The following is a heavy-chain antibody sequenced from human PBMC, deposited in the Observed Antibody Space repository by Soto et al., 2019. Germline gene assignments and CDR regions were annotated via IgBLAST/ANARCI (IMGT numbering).Heavy chain of an antibody. J-gene: IGHJ6*02. CDR3: ARAAYDTSGFYPYYSNYYGLDV. D-gene: IGHD3-22*01. Sequence: PGGSLRLSCAASGFTFSDYYMSWIRQAPGKGLEWVSYISSSGTTIYYADSVKGRFTISRDNAKNSLFLQMSSLRAEDTALHYCARAAYDTSGFYPYYSNYYGLDVWGQGTTVTVSS. V-gene: IGHV3-11*01. CDR1: GFTFSDYY. CDR2: ISSSGTTI.